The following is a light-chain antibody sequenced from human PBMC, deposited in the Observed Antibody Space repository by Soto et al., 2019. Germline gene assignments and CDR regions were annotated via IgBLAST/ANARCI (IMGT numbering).Light chain of an antibody. CDR2: RAP. CDR3: LQYGSSPRT. Sequence: DMVLRQCPGALSWSRGERAGLSFSASPGVSATHLASYQHKAGQTPRLLIHRAPSRATSIPDRFSGSGSGTDFPLTIRVLAPDDLAVYYCLQYGSSPRTFGRGTKVDIK. J-gene: IGKJ1*01. CDR1: PGVSATH. V-gene: IGKV3-20*01.